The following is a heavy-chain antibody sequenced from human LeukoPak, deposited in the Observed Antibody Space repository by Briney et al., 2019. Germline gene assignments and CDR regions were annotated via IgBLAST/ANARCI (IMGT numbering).Heavy chain of an antibody. CDR1: GFTFSSYA. J-gene: IGHJ4*02. CDR3: AQESYGSEYFDY. V-gene: IGHV3-23*01. D-gene: IGHD3-10*01. Sequence: GGSLRLSCAASGFTFSSYAMSWVRQAPGKGLEWVSAISGSGGSTYYADSVKGRFTISRDNSKNTPYLQMNSLRAEDTAVYYCAQESYGSEYFDYWGQGTLVTVSS. CDR2: ISGSGGST.